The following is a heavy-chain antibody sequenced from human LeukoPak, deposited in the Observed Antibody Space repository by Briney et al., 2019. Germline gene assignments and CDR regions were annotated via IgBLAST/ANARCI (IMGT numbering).Heavy chain of an antibody. CDR2: IYNSGIT. CDR3: AKEGAAPGPDFDY. V-gene: IGHV4-4*07. D-gene: IGHD6-13*01. Sequence: PSETLSLTCTVSGASVSTSYLSSIRQPAGRGLEWIGRIYNSGITNYNPSLKSRVTMSVDTSKSQFSLKLSSVTAADTAVYYCAKEGAAPGPDFDYWGQGILVTVYS. J-gene: IGHJ4*02. CDR1: GASVSTSY.